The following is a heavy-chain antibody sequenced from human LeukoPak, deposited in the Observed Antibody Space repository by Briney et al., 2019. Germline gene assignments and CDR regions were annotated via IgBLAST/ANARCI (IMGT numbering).Heavy chain of an antibody. J-gene: IGHJ4*02. CDR3: ARGRSYYEEFDY. CDR2: IGTAGDT. CDR1: GFTFSSYD. Sequence: GGSLRLSCAASGFTFSSYDMPWVRQATGKGLEWVSGIGTAGDTYYPGSVKGRFTISRENAKNSLYLQMNSLRAGDTAVYYCARGRSYYEEFDYWGQGTLVTVSS. V-gene: IGHV3-13*01. D-gene: IGHD1-26*01.